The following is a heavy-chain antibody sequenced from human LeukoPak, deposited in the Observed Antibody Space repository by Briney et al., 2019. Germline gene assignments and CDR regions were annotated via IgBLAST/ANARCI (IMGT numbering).Heavy chain of an antibody. V-gene: IGHV3-23*01. J-gene: IGHJ4*02. Sequence: PGGSLRLSCAASGFTFSSYAMSWVRQAPGKGLEWVSIISGSGGSTSSTYYADSVKGRFTISRDNSKNTLYLQMNSLRAEDTAVYYCAKPVDTAMVTDYWGQGTLVTVSP. CDR3: AKPVDTAMVTDY. CDR2: ISGSGGSTSST. D-gene: IGHD5-18*01. CDR1: GFTFSSYA.